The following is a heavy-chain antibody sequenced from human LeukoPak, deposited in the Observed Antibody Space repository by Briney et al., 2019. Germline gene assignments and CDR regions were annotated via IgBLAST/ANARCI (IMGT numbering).Heavy chain of an antibody. J-gene: IGHJ4*02. CDR3: ARERCYNSGSKSSRVDY. Sequence: GASVKVSCKTSGYTFSGYYMHWVRQAPAQGREWMGWINPDSGGTNYGQNFQGRVTMTRDTAINTAYMELSKLRSDDTAVYYCARERCYNSGSKSSRVDYWGQGTLVTVSS. D-gene: IGHD5-24*01. V-gene: IGHV1-2*02. CDR2: INPDSGGT. CDR1: GYTFSGYY.